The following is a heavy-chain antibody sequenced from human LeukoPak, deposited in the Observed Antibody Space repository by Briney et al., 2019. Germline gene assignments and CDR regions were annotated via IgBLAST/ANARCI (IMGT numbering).Heavy chain of an antibody. CDR1: GFTFSAYS. J-gene: IGHJ4*02. Sequence: GGSLRLSCAASGFTFSAYSMNWVRQAPGKGLEWVSSISSGSRYIYYADSVKGRFTISRDNSKNTLYLQINNPRVEDTAVYYCAKRYYDFPLDYWGQGTLVTVSS. CDR2: ISSGSRYI. V-gene: IGHV3-21*04. CDR3: AKRYYDFPLDY. D-gene: IGHD3-3*01.